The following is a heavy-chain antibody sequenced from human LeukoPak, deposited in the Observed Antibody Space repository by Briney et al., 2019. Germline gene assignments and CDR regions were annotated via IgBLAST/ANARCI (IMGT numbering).Heavy chain of an antibody. CDR1: GFTFSNYA. CDR3: AKSWSCVHYNDWLCYFDY. D-gene: IGHD3-9*01. Sequence: GGSLRLSCAASGFTFSNYAMSWVRQAPGKGLEWVSGISGSSGTTYYTDSVQGRFTISRDNSKDTLYLQMNSLRDDDTAIYYCAKSWSCVHYNDWLCYFDYWGQGTLVTVSS. CDR2: ISGSSGTT. V-gene: IGHV3-23*01. J-gene: IGHJ4*02.